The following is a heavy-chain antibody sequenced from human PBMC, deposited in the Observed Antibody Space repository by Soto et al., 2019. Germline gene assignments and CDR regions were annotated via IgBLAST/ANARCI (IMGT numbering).Heavy chain of an antibody. Sequence: QVQLQESGPGLVKPSETLSLTCTVSGGSISSYYWSWIRQPPGKGLEWIGYIYYSGSTNYNPSLKSRVTISVDTSKNQFSLKLSSVTTADTAVYYCARDIRLDSSSANPYYYYYGMDVWGQGTTVTVSS. V-gene: IGHV4-59*01. D-gene: IGHD6-6*01. CDR3: ARDIRLDSSSANPYYYYYGMDV. CDR2: IYYSGST. CDR1: GGSISSYY. J-gene: IGHJ6*02.